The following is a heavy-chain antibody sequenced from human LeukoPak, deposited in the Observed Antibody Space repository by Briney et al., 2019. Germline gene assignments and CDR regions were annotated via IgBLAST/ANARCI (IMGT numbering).Heavy chain of an antibody. D-gene: IGHD2-21*02. Sequence: GRSLRLSCAASGFTFSSYGMHWVRQAPGKGLEWVAVIWYDGSNKYYADSVKGRFTISRDNAKNTLYLQMNSLRGEDTAVYYCARSSRGDAINFDYWGQGTLVTVSS. CDR2: IWYDGSNK. CDR1: GFTFSSYG. V-gene: IGHV3-33*01. CDR3: ARSSRGDAINFDY. J-gene: IGHJ4*02.